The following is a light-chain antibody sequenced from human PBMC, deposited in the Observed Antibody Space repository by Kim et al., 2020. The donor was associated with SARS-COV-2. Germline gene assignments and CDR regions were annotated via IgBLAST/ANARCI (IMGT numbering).Light chain of an antibody. CDR2: YDS. Sequence: SYELTQPPSVSVAPGKTARITCGGNNIGSKSVHWYQQKPGQAPVLVIYYDSDRPSGIPERFSGSNSGNTATLTISRVEAGDGADYYCQVWDRGSDHRWFG. V-gene: IGLV3-21*04. J-gene: IGLJ3*02. CDR1: NIGSKS. CDR3: QVWDRGSDHRW.